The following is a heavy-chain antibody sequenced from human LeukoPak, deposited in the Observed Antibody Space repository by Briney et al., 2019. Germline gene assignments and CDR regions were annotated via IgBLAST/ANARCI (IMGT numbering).Heavy chain of an antibody. J-gene: IGHJ4*02. D-gene: IGHD3-3*01. V-gene: IGHV3-30*02. Sequence: GGSLRLSCAASAFTFNNFAIHWVRQARGKGLEWVAFIRYDGNNEYYADSVKGRFTISRDNSKNTLYLQMNSLRAEDTAVYYCAKAPEKGLEYLSSYYFDYWGQGTLVTVSS. CDR1: AFTFNNFA. CDR3: AKAPEKGLEYLSSYYFDY. CDR2: IRYDGNNE.